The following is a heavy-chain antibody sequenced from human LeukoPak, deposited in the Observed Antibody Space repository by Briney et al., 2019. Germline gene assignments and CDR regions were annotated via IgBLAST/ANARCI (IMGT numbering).Heavy chain of an antibody. V-gene: IGHV3-23*01. Sequence: GGSLRLSCAASGLTFASYAMSWVRQAPGKVLEWVSTTSGSGGSTYYADSVKGRFTISRDNSKNTLYLQMTSLRAEDAAIYYCAKDLSVFGLSYFDYWGQGTLVTVSS. CDR1: GLTFASYA. J-gene: IGHJ4*02. CDR2: TSGSGGST. D-gene: IGHD2/OR15-2a*01. CDR3: AKDLSVFGLSYFDY.